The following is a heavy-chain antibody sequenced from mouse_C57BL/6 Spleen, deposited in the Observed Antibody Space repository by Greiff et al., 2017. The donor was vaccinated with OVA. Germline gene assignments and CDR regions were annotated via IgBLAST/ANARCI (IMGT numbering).Heavy chain of an antibody. V-gene: IGHV1-81*01. D-gene: IGHD2-4*01. Sequence: VQLQEPGAELARPGASVKLSCKASGYTFTSYGIRWVKQRTGQGLEWIGEIYPRSGNTYYNEKFKGKSTLTVDKSSSTAYMELRSLTSEDSAVYFCARKIYYDYDGYYAMDYWGQGTSVTVSS. CDR1: GYTFTSYG. J-gene: IGHJ4*01. CDR2: IYPRSGNT. CDR3: ARKIYYDYDGYYAMDY.